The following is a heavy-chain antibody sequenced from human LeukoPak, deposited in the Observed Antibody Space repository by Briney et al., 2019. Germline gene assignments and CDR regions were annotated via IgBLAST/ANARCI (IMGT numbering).Heavy chain of an antibody. J-gene: IGHJ6*03. CDR1: GFTFSSYD. CDR3: AKDSDYYYYYMDV. D-gene: IGHD3-10*01. Sequence: GGSLRLSCAASGFTFSSYDMHWVRQAPGKGLEWGAFIRYEGSNKYYADSVKGRFTISRDNSKNTLYLQMNSLRAEDTAVYYCAKDSDYYYYYMDVWGKRTTVTISS. V-gene: IGHV3-30*02. CDR2: IRYEGSNK.